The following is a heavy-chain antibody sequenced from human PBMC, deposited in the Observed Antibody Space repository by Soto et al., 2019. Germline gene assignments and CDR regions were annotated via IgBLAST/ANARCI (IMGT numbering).Heavy chain of an antibody. J-gene: IGHJ4*02. D-gene: IGHD3-22*01. V-gene: IGHV1-46*01. CDR2: ISPSGGST. Sequence: QVQLVQSGAEVKKPGASVKVSCKASGYTFTNYYIHWVRQAPGQGLEWMGIISPSGGSTNYAQTFQGRITMTRDTSTSTVYMDLSSLRSEDTAVYYCARAYYYDSSELDYWGQGTLVTVSS. CDR1: GYTFTNYY. CDR3: ARAYYYDSSELDY.